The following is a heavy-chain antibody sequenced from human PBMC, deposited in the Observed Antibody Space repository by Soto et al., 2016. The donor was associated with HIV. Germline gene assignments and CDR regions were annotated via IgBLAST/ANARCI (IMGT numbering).Heavy chain of an antibody. V-gene: IGHV1-69*12. Sequence: QVHLVQSGAEVKKPGSSVKVSCKASGGTLTSLAISWVRQAPGQGLEWMGGIIPMFGTANYAQKYQGRVTITADESTSTAYMELSSLRSEDTAVYYCARARTYYYGSGSPFGYWGQGTLVTVSS. CDR1: GGTLTSLA. D-gene: IGHD3-10*01. J-gene: IGHJ4*02. CDR2: IIPMFGTA. CDR3: ARARTYYYGSGSPFGY.